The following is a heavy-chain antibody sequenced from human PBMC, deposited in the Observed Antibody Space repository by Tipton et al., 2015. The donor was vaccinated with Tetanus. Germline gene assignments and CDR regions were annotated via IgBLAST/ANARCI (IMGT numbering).Heavy chain of an antibody. CDR3: AKGYCSSTSCYSDY. D-gene: IGHD2-2*02. CDR1: GFTFSSYA. J-gene: IGHJ4*02. V-gene: IGHV3-23*01. Sequence: SLRLSCAASGFTFSSYAMSWVRQAPGKGLEWLSGISSSGVYTFYADSLKGRFTTSRDNSKNTLYLQMNSLRAEDTALYYCAKGYCSSTSCYSDYWGQGTLVTVSS. CDR2: ISSSGVYT.